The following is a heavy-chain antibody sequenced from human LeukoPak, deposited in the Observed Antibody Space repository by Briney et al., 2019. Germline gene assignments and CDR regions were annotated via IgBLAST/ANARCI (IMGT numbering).Heavy chain of an antibody. J-gene: IGHJ4*02. CDR3: ARGDSSSWHLDY. V-gene: IGHV1-2*02. Sequence: VSVKVSCKASGYTFTNNYMHWVRQAPGQGLEWMGWISPYSGGTNYAQKFQGRVTMTRDTSITTAYMEVHRLTSDDTAVYYCARGDSSSWHLDYWGQGSLVTVSS. CDR1: GYTFTNNY. D-gene: IGHD6-13*01. CDR2: ISPYSGGT.